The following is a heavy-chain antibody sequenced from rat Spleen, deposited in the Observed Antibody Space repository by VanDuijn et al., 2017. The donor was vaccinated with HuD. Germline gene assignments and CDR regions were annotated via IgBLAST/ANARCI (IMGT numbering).Heavy chain of an antibody. Sequence: EVQLVESGGGLVQPGRSMKLSCAASGFTFSNYDMAWVRQAPKKGLEWVATISYDGSSTNYRDSVKGRFTISRDNAKSTLYLQMDSLRSEDTATYYCARQTYTTDYWGQGVMVTVSS. D-gene: IGHD1-6*01. J-gene: IGHJ2*01. V-gene: IGHV5-7*01. CDR3: ARQTYTTDY. CDR2: ISYDGSST. CDR1: GFTFSNYD.